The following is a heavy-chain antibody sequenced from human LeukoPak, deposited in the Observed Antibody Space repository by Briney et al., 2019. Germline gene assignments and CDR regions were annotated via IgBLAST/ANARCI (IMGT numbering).Heavy chain of an antibody. Sequence: GGSLRLSCAASGFTFRTYAMSWVRQAPGKGLEWISTITGSGGSTYYADSVKGRFTISRDISKNTLYLQMNSLRAEDTAVYYCARGTVTAPDYWGQGTLVTVSS. CDR2: ITGSGGST. D-gene: IGHD4-17*01. CDR3: ARGTVTAPDY. CDR1: GFTFRTYA. V-gene: IGHV3-23*01. J-gene: IGHJ4*02.